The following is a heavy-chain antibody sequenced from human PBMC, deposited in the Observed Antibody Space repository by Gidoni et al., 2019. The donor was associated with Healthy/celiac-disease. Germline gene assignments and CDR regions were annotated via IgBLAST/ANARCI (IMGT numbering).Heavy chain of an antibody. CDR2: IKRKTDGGTT. CDR3: TTSDFWSGYSDY. CDR1: VFTFSNAG. D-gene: IGHD3-3*01. J-gene: IGHJ4*02. V-gene: IGHV3-15*01. Sequence: EVQLLESGGGLVKPGWSLRLSCAPSVFTFSNAGMNWVRQAPGKGREWGGRIKRKTDGGTTDYAAPVKGRFTISRDDSKNTLYLQMNSLKTEDTAVYYCTTSDFWSGYSDYWGQGTLVTVSS.